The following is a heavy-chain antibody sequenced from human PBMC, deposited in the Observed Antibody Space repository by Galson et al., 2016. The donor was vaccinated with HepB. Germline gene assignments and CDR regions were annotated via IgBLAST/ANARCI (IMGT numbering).Heavy chain of an antibody. CDR2: ISSRTTYT. D-gene: IGHD4/OR15-4a*01. V-gene: IGHV3-11*06. J-gene: IGHJ6*02. Sequence: SLRLSCAASGFTFYDNYMSWIRQAPGKGLEWLSYISSRTTYTNYADSVKGRFSISRDNAKNSLFLQMNSLRAEDTAVYYCARGRLYADYWGQGTTVTVSS. CDR3: ARGRLYADY. CDR1: GFTFYDNY.